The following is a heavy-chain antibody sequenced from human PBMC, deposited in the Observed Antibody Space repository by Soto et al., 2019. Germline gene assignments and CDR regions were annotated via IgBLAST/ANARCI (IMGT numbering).Heavy chain of an antibody. D-gene: IGHD3-9*01. CDR1: GGTFSSYT. CDR3: AREPVSYDILTGYYLFDY. CDR2: IIPILGIA. Sequence: SVKVSCKASGGTFSSYTISWVRQAPGQGLEWMGRIIPILGIANYAQKFQGRVTITADKSTSTAYMELSSLRSEDTAVYYCAREPVSYDILTGYYLFDYWGQGTLVTVSS. J-gene: IGHJ4*02. V-gene: IGHV1-69*04.